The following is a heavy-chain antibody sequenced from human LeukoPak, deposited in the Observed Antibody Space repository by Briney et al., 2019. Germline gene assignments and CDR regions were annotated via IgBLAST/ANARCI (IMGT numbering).Heavy chain of an antibody. Sequence: PGGSLRLSCAASGFTFSTYLMTWVRQAPGKGLEWVANIKQDGREKYYVDSVKGRFTTSRDNTKNSLYLQMNSLRAEDTAVYYCASERPGSSWYDYWGQGTLVTVSS. CDR1: GFTFSTYL. CDR2: IKQDGREK. CDR3: ASERPGSSWYDY. D-gene: IGHD6-13*01. V-gene: IGHV3-7*01. J-gene: IGHJ4*02.